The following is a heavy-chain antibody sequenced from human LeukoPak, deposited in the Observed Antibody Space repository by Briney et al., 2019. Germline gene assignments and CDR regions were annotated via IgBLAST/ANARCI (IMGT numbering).Heavy chain of an antibody. Sequence: ASVKVSCKASGYTFTGYYMHWVRQAPGQGLGWMGWINPNSGGTSYAQKFQGRVTMTRDTSISTAYMELSRLRSDDTAVYYCARAVVVVAATMIDYWGQGTLVTVSS. V-gene: IGHV1-2*02. CDR2: INPNSGGT. D-gene: IGHD2-15*01. CDR3: ARAVVVVAATMIDY. CDR1: GYTFTGYY. J-gene: IGHJ4*02.